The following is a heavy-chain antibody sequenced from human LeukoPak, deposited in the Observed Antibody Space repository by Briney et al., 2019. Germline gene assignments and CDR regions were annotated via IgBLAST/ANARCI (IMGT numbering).Heavy chain of an antibody. J-gene: IGHJ5*02. V-gene: IGHV3-48*03. Sequence: GGSLRLSCAASGFTFSSYEMNWVRQAPGKGLEWVSYISSSGSTIYYADSVKGRFTISRDNAKNSLYLQMNSLRAEDTAVYYCARDSSGYFHWFDPWGQGTLVTVSS. CDR2: ISSSGSTI. CDR3: ARDSSGYFHWFDP. CDR1: GFTFSSYE. D-gene: IGHD3-22*01.